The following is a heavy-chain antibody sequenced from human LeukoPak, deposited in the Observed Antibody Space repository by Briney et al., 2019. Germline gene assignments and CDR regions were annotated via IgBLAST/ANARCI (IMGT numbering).Heavy chain of an antibody. J-gene: IGHJ5*02. V-gene: IGHV3-48*03. Sequence: GGSLRLSCAASGFTFSSYEMNWVRQAPGKGLEWVSYISSSGSTIYYADSVKGRFTISRDNAKNSLYLQMNSLRAEDTAVYYCARDSSGYFHWFDPWGQGTLVTVSS. CDR2: ISSSGSTI. CDR3: ARDSSGYFHWFDP. CDR1: GFTFSSYE. D-gene: IGHD3-22*01.